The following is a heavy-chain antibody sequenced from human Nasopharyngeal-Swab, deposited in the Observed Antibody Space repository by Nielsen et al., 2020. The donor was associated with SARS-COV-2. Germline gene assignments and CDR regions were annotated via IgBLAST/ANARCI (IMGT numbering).Heavy chain of an antibody. CDR1: GFTFSSYG. CDR3: ARDPPATWYGMDV. CDR2: IWYDGSNK. Sequence: GGSLRLSCAASGFTFSSYGMHWVRQAPGKGLEWVAVIWYDGSNKYYAYSVKGRFTISRDNSKNTLYLQMNSLRAEDTAVYYCARDPPATWYGMDVWGQGTTVTASS. V-gene: IGHV3-33*01. J-gene: IGHJ6*02.